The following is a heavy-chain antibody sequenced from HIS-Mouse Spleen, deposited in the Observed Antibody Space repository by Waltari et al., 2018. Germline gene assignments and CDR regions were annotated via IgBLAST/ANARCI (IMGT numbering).Heavy chain of an antibody. CDR3: AREIPYSSSWYDWYFDL. CDR1: GGSISSSSYY. Sequence: QLQLQESGPGLVKPSETLSLTCPVSGGSISSSSYYWGWIRQPPGKGLEWIGSIDYSGRTYNNPSLNSRDTISVDTSKNQFSLKLSSVTAADTAVYYCAREIPYSSSWYDWYFDLWGRGTLVTVSS. D-gene: IGHD6-13*01. CDR2: IDYSGRT. J-gene: IGHJ2*01. V-gene: IGHV4-39*07.